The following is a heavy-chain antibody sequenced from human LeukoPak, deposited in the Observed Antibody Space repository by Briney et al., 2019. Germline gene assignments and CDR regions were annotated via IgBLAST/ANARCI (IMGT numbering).Heavy chain of an antibody. CDR3: ARDGGWDYYYMDV. Sequence: SETLSLTCTVSGYSISSGYYWGWIRQPPGKGLGWIGSIYHSGSTYYNPSLKSRVTISVDTSKNQFSLKLSSVTAADTAVYYCARDGGWDYYYMDVWGKGTTVTVSS. CDR2: IYHSGST. J-gene: IGHJ6*03. V-gene: IGHV4-38-2*02. D-gene: IGHD3-16*01. CDR1: GYSISSGYY.